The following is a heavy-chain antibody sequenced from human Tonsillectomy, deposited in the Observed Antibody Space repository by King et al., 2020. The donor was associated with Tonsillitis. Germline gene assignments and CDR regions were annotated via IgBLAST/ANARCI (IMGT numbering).Heavy chain of an antibody. CDR2: ISYDGTNK. Sequence: VQLVESGGGVVQPGRSLRLSCAASGFTFSSYGMHWVRQAPGKGLEWVAIISYDGTNKHYADSVKGRFAISRDNSKSKLYLQMNSLRAEDTAVYYCAKAPITSSWYEGYYFDYWGQGTLVTVSS. CDR3: AKAPITSSWYEGYYFDY. J-gene: IGHJ4*02. V-gene: IGHV3-30*18. CDR1: GFTFSSYG. D-gene: IGHD6-13*01.